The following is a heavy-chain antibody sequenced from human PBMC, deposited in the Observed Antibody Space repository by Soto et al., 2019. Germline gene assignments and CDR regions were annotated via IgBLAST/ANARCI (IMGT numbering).Heavy chain of an antibody. CDR3: AKARGPQVEQDY. D-gene: IGHD2-15*01. J-gene: IGHJ4*02. Sequence: GGSLRLSCAASGFTFSSYGMHWVRQAPGKGLEWVAVISYDGSNKYYADSVKGRFTISRDNSKNTLYLQMNSLRAEDTAVYYCAKARGPQVEQDYWGQGTLVTVSS. V-gene: IGHV3-30*18. CDR2: ISYDGSNK. CDR1: GFTFSSYG.